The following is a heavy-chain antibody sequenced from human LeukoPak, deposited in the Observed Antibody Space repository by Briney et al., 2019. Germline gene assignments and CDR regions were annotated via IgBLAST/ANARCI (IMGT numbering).Heavy chain of an antibody. D-gene: IGHD5-18*01. J-gene: IGHJ6*03. V-gene: IGHV1-2*02. Sequence: GASVKVSCKASGYTFTGYYMHWVRQAPGQGLEWMGWINPNSGGTNYAQKFQGRVTMTRDTSISTAYMELSRLRSDDTAVYYCARDLRTAMVRGDYYYYYMDVWGKGTTVTVSS. CDR1: GYTFTGYY. CDR3: ARDLRTAMVRGDYYYYYMDV. CDR2: INPNSGGT.